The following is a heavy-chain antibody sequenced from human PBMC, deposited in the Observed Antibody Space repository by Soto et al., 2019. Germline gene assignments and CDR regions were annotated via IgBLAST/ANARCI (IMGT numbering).Heavy chain of an antibody. D-gene: IGHD6-19*01. V-gene: IGHV3-30-3*01. CDR2: ISYDGSNK. CDR3: AGASNGWYYEY. Sequence: QVQLVESGGGVVQPGRSLRLSCAASGFTFSSYAMHWVRQAPGKWLEWVAVISYDGSNKYYADSVKGRFTISRDNSTNTLYLQMNTLRAEDTAVYYCAGASNGWYYEYWGQGTLVPVSS. J-gene: IGHJ4*02. CDR1: GFTFSSYA.